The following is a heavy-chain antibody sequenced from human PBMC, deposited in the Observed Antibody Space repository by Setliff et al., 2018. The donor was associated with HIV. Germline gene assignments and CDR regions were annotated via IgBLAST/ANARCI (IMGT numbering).Heavy chain of an antibody. D-gene: IGHD3-3*01. J-gene: IGHJ5*02. Sequence: ASVKVSCKASGYNFNSHVITWVRQATGRGLEWVGWSDYNGNTNYAQNFQGRVTMTTDTTTNTAYMALRSLKSDDTAVYYCARDPTAPSITIFGVVGATYWFDPWGQGTQVTVSS. V-gene: IGHV1-18*01. CDR1: GYNFNSHV. CDR3: ARDPTAPSITIFGVVGATYWFDP. CDR2: SDYNGNT.